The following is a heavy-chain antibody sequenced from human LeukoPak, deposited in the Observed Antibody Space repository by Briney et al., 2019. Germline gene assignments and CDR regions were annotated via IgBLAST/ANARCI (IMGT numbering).Heavy chain of an antibody. CDR2: IYYSGST. J-gene: IGHJ4*02. Sequence: SQTLSLTCAVSGGSISSGGYSWSWIRQPPGKGLEWIGYIYYSGSTYYNPSLKSRVTISVDTSKNQFSLKLSSVTAADTAVYYCARYSYGYAFDYWGQGTLVTVSS. V-gene: IGHV4-31*11. CDR1: GGSISSGGYS. CDR3: ARYSYGYAFDY. D-gene: IGHD5-18*01.